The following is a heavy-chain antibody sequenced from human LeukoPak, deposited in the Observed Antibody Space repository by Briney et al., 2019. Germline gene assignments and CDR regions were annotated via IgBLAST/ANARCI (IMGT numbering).Heavy chain of an antibody. V-gene: IGHV3-73*01. Sequence: GGSLRLSCAASGFTFSGSAMHWVRQASGKGLEWVGRIRNKAHRYPTEYVASVKGRFNIPRDDSKNTAYLQMNSLKTEDTAVYYCARLGIAVDASDYWGQGILVTVSS. D-gene: IGHD6-19*01. CDR2: IRNKAHRYPT. J-gene: IGHJ4*02. CDR1: GFTFSGSA. CDR3: ARLGIAVDASDY.